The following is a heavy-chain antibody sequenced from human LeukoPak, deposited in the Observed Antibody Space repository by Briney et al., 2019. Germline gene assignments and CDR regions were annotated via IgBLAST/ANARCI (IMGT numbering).Heavy chain of an antibody. D-gene: IGHD6-19*01. CDR3: AKGKYSSGWSYLFDY. Sequence: GGSLRLSCAASGFTFDDYAMHWVRQAPGKGLEWVSGISWNSGSIGYADSVKGRFTISRDNAKNSLYLQMNSLRAEDTALYYCAKGKYSSGWSYLFDYWGQGTLVTVSS. J-gene: IGHJ4*02. V-gene: IGHV3-9*01. CDR2: ISWNSGSI. CDR1: GFTFDDYA.